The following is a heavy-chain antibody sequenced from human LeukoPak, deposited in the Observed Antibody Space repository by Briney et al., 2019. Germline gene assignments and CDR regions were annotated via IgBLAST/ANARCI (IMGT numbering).Heavy chain of an antibody. CDR2: IYPGDSDT. D-gene: IGHD1-1*01. Sequence: GESLKISCKGSGYSFASYWIGCVRQMPGKGLEWMGIIYPGDSDTRYSPSFQGQVTISADKSISTVYLQWSSLTAADTAMYYCARHEDNWNDVVYWGQGTLVTVSS. V-gene: IGHV5-51*01. CDR3: ARHEDNWNDVVY. J-gene: IGHJ4*02. CDR1: GYSFASYW.